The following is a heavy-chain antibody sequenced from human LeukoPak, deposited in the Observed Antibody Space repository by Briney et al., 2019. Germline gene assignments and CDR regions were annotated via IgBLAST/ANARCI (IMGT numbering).Heavy chain of an antibody. CDR2: MNPSGST. J-gene: IGHJ6*03. D-gene: IGHD3-22*01. Sequence: SETLSLTCVVYGGSFSGYYWTWIRQTPEKGLEWIGEMNPSGSTSYNPSLKSRVTISVDTSKNQFSLKLSSVTAADTAVYYCARGRQDVTMIVVVMTAVSYYLDVWVKGTTVTVS. V-gene: IGHV4-34*01. CDR1: GGSFSGYY. CDR3: ARGRQDVTMIVVVMTAVSYYLDV.